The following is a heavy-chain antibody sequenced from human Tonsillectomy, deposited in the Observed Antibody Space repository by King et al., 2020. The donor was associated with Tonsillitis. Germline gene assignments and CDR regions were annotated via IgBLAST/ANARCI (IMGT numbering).Heavy chain of an antibody. CDR1: GYSFTSYW. CDR2: IYPGDSDT. Sequence: EVQLVQSGAEVKTPGESLKISCKGSGYSFTSYWIGWVRQMPGKGLEWMGSIYPGDSDTRYSPSFQGRVTISADKTISTAYLQCSSLKASDTAMYYCARRLYYYDSSGYYFAFDIWGQGTMVTVSS. D-gene: IGHD3-22*01. CDR3: ARRLYYYDSSGYYFAFDI. V-gene: IGHV5-51*03. J-gene: IGHJ3*02.